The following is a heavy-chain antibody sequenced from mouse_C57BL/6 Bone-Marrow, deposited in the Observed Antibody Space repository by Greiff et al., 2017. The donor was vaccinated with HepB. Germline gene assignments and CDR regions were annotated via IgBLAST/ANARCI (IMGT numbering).Heavy chain of an antibody. CDR1: GYTFTDYY. J-gene: IGHJ4*01. V-gene: IGHV1-76*01. D-gene: IGHD2-4*01. CDR3: ARWDDYDDGYAMDY. CDR2: IYPGSGNT. Sequence: VKLQESGAELVRPGASVKLSCKASGYTFTDYYINWVKQRPGQGLEWIARIYPGSGNTYYNEKFKGKATLTAEKSSSTAYMQLSSLTSEDSAVYFCARWDDYDDGYAMDYWGQGTSVTVSS.